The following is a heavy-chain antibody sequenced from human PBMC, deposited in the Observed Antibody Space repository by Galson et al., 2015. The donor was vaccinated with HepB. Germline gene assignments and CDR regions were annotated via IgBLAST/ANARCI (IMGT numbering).Heavy chain of an antibody. J-gene: IGHJ6*03. D-gene: IGHD2-21*01. CDR1: GFTFSSYA. CDR3: ATSSGWPVVIAINPSYYYYYYMDV. Sequence: SLRLSCAASGFTFSSYAMSWVRQAPGKGLEWVSAISGSGGSTYYADSVKGRFTISRDNSKNTLYLQMNSLRAEDTAVYYCATSSGWPVVIAINPSYYYYYYMDVWGKGTTVTVSS. CDR2: ISGSGGST. V-gene: IGHV3-23*01.